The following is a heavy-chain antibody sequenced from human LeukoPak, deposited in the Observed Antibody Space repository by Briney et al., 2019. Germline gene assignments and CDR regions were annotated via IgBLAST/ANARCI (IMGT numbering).Heavy chain of an antibody. CDR2: INHSGST. D-gene: IGHD3-22*01. Sequence: PSETLSLTCTVSGGSISSGGYYWSWIRQLPGKGLEWIGEINHSGSTNYNPSLKSRLTISRDTSKNQFSLKLRSVTAADTAVFYCARGPDLYGSRGFYPIWGQGTLVTVSS. J-gene: IGHJ4*02. V-gene: IGHV4-39*07. CDR3: ARGPDLYGSRGFYPI. CDR1: GGSISSGGYY.